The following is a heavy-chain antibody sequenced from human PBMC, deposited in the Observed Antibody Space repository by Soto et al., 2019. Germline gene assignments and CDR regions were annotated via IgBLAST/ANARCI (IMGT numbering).Heavy chain of an antibody. D-gene: IGHD3-16*02. CDR3: AREVGVTFGGVIVIPKFTSYYFDY. CDR1: WDSVSSNSAA. CDR2: TYYRSKWYN. V-gene: IGHV6-1*01. J-gene: IGHJ4*02. Sequence: PSQTLSLTCAISWDSVSSNSAACNWIRQSPSRGLEWLGRTYYRSKWYNDYAVSVKSRITINPDTSKNQFSLQLNSVTPEDTAVYYCAREVGVTFGGVIVIPKFTSYYFDYWGQGTLVTVSS.